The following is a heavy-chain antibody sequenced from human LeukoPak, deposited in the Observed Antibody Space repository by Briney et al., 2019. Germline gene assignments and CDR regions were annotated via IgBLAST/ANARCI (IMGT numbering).Heavy chain of an antibody. Sequence: QPGGSLRLSCAASGFTFSSYGMHWVRQAPGKGLEWVAVISYDGSNKYYADSVKGRFTISRDNSKNTLYLQMNSLRAEDTAVYYCAKDPRYCSSASCSKTRNYYYYYMDVWGKGTTVTVSS. V-gene: IGHV3-30*18. D-gene: IGHD2-2*01. J-gene: IGHJ6*03. CDR2: ISYDGSNK. CDR1: GFTFSSYG. CDR3: AKDPRYCSSASCSKTRNYYYYYMDV.